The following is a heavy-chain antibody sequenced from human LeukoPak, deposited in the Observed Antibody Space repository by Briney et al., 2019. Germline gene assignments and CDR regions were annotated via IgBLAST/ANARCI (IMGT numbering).Heavy chain of an antibody. D-gene: IGHD2-21*02. J-gene: IGHJ4*02. CDR1: GGSISSGGYS. CDR3: ASGDFEFDFDY. Sequence: SETLSLTCAVSGGSISSGGYSWSWIRQPPGKGLEWIGSIYYSGSTYYNPSLKSRVTISVDTSKNQFSLKLSSVTAADTAVYYCASGDFEFDFDYWGQGTLVTVSS. V-gene: IGHV4-30-2*03. CDR2: IYYSGST.